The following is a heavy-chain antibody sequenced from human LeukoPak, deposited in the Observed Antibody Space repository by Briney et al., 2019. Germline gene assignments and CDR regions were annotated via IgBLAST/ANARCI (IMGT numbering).Heavy chain of an antibody. Sequence: GGSLRLSCAASGFTVSSNYMSWVRQAPGKGLEWVSVIYSGGSTYYADSVKGRFTISRDNSKNTLYLRMNSLRAEDTAVYYCARRLGYCSGGSCYYFDYWGQGTLVTVSS. V-gene: IGHV3-53*01. D-gene: IGHD2-15*01. CDR2: IYSGGST. J-gene: IGHJ4*02. CDR1: GFTVSSNY. CDR3: ARRLGYCSGGSCYYFDY.